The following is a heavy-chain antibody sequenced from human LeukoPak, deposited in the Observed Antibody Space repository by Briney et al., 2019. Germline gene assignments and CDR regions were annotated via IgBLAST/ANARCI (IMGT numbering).Heavy chain of an antibody. J-gene: IGHJ4*02. D-gene: IGHD3-3*01. CDR1: GLIFHKNA. CDR3: AKGALLRFLGYFDY. Sequence: PGGSLRLSCAASGLIFHKNAMSWVRQAPGKGLEWVSGISGSGANIYYADSVKGRFTISRDNSKTTLYLEMNSLRAEDTAVYYCAKGALLRFLGYFDYWGQGTLVTVSS. V-gene: IGHV3-23*01. CDR2: ISGSGANI.